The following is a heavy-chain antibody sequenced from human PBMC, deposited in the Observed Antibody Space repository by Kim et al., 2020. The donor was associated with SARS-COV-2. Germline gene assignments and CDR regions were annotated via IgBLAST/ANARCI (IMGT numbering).Heavy chain of an antibody. Sequence: GGSLRLSCAASGFTFSSYAMHWVRQAPGKGLEWVAVISYDGSNKYYADSVKGRFTISRDNSKNTLYLQMNSLRAEDTAVYYCARDVPYSFWGQGTLVTVSS. D-gene: IGHD4-4*01. CDR1: GFTFSSYA. J-gene: IGHJ4*02. CDR3: ARDVPYSF. CDR2: ISYDGSNK. V-gene: IGHV3-30*04.